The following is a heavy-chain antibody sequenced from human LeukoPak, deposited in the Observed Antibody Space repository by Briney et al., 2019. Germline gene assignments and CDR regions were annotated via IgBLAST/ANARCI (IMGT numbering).Heavy chain of an antibody. Sequence: GGSLRLSCAASGFTFSSYWMHWVRQAPGKGLVWVSRINSDGSSTSYADSVKGRFTISRDNAKNSLYLQMNTLRAEDTAVYYCATDGGSSYLNAINIWGQGTMVTVSS. CDR2: INSDGSST. J-gene: IGHJ3*02. CDR1: GFTFSSYW. V-gene: IGHV3-74*01. CDR3: ATDGGSSYLNAINI. D-gene: IGHD6-6*01.